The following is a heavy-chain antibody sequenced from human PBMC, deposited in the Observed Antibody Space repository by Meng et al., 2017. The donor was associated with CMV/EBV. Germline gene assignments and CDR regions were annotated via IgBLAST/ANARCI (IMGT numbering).Heavy chain of an antibody. CDR2: IYYSGST. V-gene: IGHV4-59*01. CDR3: ARVGVGESFDY. D-gene: IGHD3-10*01. CDR1: GGSISSYY. Sequence: SETLSLTCTVSGGSISSYYWSWSRQPPGKGLEWIGYIYYSGSTNYNPSLKSRVTISVDTSKNQFSLKLSSVTAADTAVYYCARVGVGESFDYWGQGTLVTVSS. J-gene: IGHJ4*02.